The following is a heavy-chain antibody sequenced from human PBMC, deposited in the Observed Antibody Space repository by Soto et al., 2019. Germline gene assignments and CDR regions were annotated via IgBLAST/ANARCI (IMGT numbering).Heavy chain of an antibody. Sequence: QMQLVQSGPEVKKPGTSVKVSCKASGFTFTSSAMQWVRQARGQRLEWIGWIVVGSGNTNYAQKFQERVTMPRDRSTSTAYMALSSLRSEYTAVYYCGASRWGEAMIWGQGGLVTVSS. CDR1: GFTFTSSA. J-gene: IGHJ4*02. D-gene: IGHD3-16*01. CDR2: IVVGSGNT. CDR3: GASRWGEAMI. V-gene: IGHV1-58*02.